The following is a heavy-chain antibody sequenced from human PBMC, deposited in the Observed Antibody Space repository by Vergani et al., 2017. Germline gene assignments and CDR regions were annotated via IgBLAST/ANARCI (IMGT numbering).Heavy chain of an antibody. CDR1: GFTFSSYS. D-gene: IGHD4/OR15-4a*01. CDR2: ISSSSSTI. J-gene: IGHJ4*02. Sequence: EVQLVESGGGLVQPGGSLRLSCAASGFTFSSYSMNWVRQAPGKGVEWVSYISSSSSTIYYADSVKGRFTISRDNAKNSLYLQMNSLRAEDTAVYYCARGTIRGPDSGATLANWGQGTLVTVSS. CDR3: ARGTIRGPDSGATLAN. V-gene: IGHV3-48*04.